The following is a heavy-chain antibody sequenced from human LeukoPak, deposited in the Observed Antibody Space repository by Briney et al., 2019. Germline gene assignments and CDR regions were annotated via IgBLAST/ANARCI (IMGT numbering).Heavy chain of an antibody. CDR3: AKTVVNVGAAVDYYYYGMDV. CDR1: GLTFSSYA. J-gene: IGHJ6*02. D-gene: IGHD6-13*01. Sequence: GGSWRFSGAASGLTFSSYAISWVRQAPGKGLNWVSAISGSGVSTYYADSVKGRFTISRDNSKNTLYLQMNSLRAEDTAVYYCAKTVVNVGAAVDYYYYGMDVWGQGTTVTVSS. V-gene: IGHV3-23*01. CDR2: ISGSGVST.